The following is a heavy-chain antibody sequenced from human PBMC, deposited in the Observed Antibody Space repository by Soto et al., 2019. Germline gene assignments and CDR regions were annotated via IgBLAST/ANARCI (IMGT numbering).Heavy chain of an antibody. CDR2: ISSNGGST. CDR3: ARDSWNYGEGDDAFDI. J-gene: IGHJ3*02. CDR1: GFTFSSYA. V-gene: IGHV3-64*01. Sequence: GGSLRLSCAASGFTFSSYAMHWVRQAPGKGLEYVSAISSNGGSTYYANSVKGRFTISRDNSKNTLYLQMGSLRAEDMAVYYCARDSWNYGEGDDAFDIWGQGTMVTVSS. D-gene: IGHD1-7*01.